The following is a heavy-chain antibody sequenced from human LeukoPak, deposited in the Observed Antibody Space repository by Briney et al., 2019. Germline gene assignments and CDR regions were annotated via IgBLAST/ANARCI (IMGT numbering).Heavy chain of an antibody. CDR3: ARYRVVPATIPSHYFDY. V-gene: IGHV3-7*01. CDR2: IKQDGSEK. J-gene: IGHJ4*02. Sequence: GGSLRLSCAASGFTFSSYWMSWVRQAPGKGLEWVANIKQDGSEKYYVDSVKGRFTISRDNAKNSLYLQMNSLRAEDTAVYYCARYRVVPATIPSHYFDYWGQGTLVTVSS. CDR1: GFTFSSYW. D-gene: IGHD2-2*02.